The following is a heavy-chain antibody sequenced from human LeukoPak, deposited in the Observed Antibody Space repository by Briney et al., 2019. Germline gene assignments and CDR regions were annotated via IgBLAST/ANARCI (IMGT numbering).Heavy chain of an antibody. CDR3: ARAGGTYPPDC. CDR1: GGSISSYY. CDR2: IHYSGST. V-gene: IGHV4-59*01. D-gene: IGHD1-26*01. J-gene: IGHJ4*02. Sequence: SETLSLTCRVSGGSISSYYWSWIRQPPEKRLEWIGYIHYSGSTNYNPSLKSRVTISVDTSKNQFSLKLSSVTAADTAVYYCARAGGTYPPDCWGQGTLVTVSS.